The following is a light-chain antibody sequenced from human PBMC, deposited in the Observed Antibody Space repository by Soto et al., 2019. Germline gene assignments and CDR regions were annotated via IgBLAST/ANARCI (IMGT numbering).Light chain of an antibody. CDR3: QTCDTGIRV. V-gene: IGLV4-69*01. CDR1: SGHSNYA. CDR2: VNIDGTH. Sequence: QPVLTQSPSASASLGASVRLTCTLSSGHSNYAIAWHQQQPEKGPRFLMNVNIDGTHTKGDGIPDRFSGASSGAERYLTIPSLQSEDEADYYCQTCDTGIRVFGGGTKLTVL. J-gene: IGLJ3*02.